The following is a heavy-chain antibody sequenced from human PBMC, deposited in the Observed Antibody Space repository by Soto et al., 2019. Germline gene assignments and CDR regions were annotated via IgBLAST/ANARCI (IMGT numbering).Heavy chain of an antibody. CDR1: GGTFSSYA. Sequence: QVQLVQSGAEVKKPGSSVKVSCKASGGTFSSYAISWVRQAPGQGLEWMGGIIPIFGTANYAQKFQGRVTITADESTSTAYMELSSLRSEDTAVYYCARDSRVVVTARYYYYYCMDVWGQGTTVTVSS. D-gene: IGHD2-21*02. CDR3: ARDSRVVVTARYYYYYCMDV. J-gene: IGHJ6*02. CDR2: IIPIFGTA. V-gene: IGHV1-69*01.